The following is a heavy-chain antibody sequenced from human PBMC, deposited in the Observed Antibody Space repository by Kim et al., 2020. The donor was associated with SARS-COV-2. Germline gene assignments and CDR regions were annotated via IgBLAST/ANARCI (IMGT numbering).Heavy chain of an antibody. Sequence: SVKVSCKASGGTFSSYAISWVRQAPGQGLEWMGGIIPIFGTANYAQKFQGRVTITADESTSTAYMELSSLRSEDTAVYYCAAPTSGESSSWYPSDYYYYYYMDVWGKGTTVTVSS. V-gene: IGHV1-69*13. CDR3: AAPTSGESSSWYPSDYYYYYYMDV. D-gene: IGHD6-13*01. CDR2: IIPIFGTA. J-gene: IGHJ6*03. CDR1: GGTFSSYA.